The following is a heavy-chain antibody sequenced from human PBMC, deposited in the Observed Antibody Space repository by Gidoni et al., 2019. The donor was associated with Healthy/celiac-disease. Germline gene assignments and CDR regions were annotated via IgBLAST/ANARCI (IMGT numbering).Heavy chain of an antibody. CDR2: IYSRGDP. CDR3: ARDVRYSSSWSHFDY. Sequence: QLQLQESCPGLLKPSETLSRTCAVSCGSSSSSDYYWGWVRQPPGKGLEWIGTIYSRGDPYYHPSLKSRVPISVDMSRNQFSLWLTSVTAADTAMYYCARDVRYSSSWSHFDYWGQGILVTVSS. D-gene: IGHD6-13*01. J-gene: IGHJ4*02. V-gene: IGHV4-39*07. CDR1: CGSSSSSDYY.